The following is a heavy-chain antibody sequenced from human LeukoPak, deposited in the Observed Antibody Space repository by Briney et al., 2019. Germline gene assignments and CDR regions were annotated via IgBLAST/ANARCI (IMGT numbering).Heavy chain of an antibody. CDR3: ARDPFGPYSGNDYGSPL. J-gene: IGHJ4*02. CDR2: INSDGSTT. D-gene: IGHD5-12*01. Sequence: HPGGSLRLSCAASGFTFSTYWMHWVRQAPGKGLVWVSRINSDGSTTNYADSVEGRFTISRDNAKNTLYLQMSSLRAEDTAVYYCARDPFGPYSGNDYGSPLWGQGTLVTVSS. CDR1: GFTFSTYW. V-gene: IGHV3-74*01.